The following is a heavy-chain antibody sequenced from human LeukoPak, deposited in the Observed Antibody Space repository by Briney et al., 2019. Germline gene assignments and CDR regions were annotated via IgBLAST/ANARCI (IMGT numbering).Heavy chain of an antibody. J-gene: IGHJ4*02. CDR3: ARGLRNRAGSFDY. D-gene: IGHD2/OR15-2a*01. CDR2: INHGGIT. V-gene: IGHV4-34*01. Sequence: PSETLTLSCAVYGGSFSGYNWSWIRQAPGKGLEWIGDINHGGITNYNPSLKSPVNLSVDTSNNQFSLNLTSLTAADTAVYSGARGLRNRAGSFDYWGQGTLVIVSS. CDR1: GGSFSGYN.